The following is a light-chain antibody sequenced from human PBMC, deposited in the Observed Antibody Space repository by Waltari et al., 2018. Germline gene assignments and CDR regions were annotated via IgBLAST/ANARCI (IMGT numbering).Light chain of an antibody. CDR3: QSYDSANHWV. J-gene: IGLJ3*02. V-gene: IGLV6-57*03. Sequence: NFLLTQPHSVSESPGKTVTISCPRSSGSIGSNYVQGYQQRPGSAPVTVIYDDNRRPSGVPERFSASIDSSSNVASLFISGLETEDEADYYCQSYDSANHWVFGGGTKVTVL. CDR2: DDN. CDR1: SGSIGSNY.